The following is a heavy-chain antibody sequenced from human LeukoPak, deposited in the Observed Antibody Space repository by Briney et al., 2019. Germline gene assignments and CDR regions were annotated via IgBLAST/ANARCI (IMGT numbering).Heavy chain of an antibody. CDR2: INHSGST. D-gene: IGHD1-1*01. CDR3: ARQSRRGTNSLIDY. V-gene: IGHV4-34*01. CDR1: GGSFSGYY. J-gene: IGHJ4*02. Sequence: SETLSLTCAVYGGSFSGYYWSWIRQPPGKGLEWIGEINHSGSTNYNPSLKSRVTISVDTSKNQFSLKLSSVTAADTAVYYCARQSRRGTNSLIDYWGQGTLVTVSS.